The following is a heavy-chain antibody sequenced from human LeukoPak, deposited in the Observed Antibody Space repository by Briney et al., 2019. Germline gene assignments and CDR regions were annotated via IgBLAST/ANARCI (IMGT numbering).Heavy chain of an antibody. D-gene: IGHD2-15*01. V-gene: IGHV3-74*01. CDR1: GFTFSSNW. CDR3: ARDYSDAFDI. CDR2: VNSDGTST. J-gene: IGHJ3*02. Sequence: GGSLRLSCAASGFTFSSNWMHWVRQAPGKELVWVSRVNSDGTSTTFADSVKGRFTISRDNAKKTLYLQMNSLRAEDTAMYYCARDYSDAFDIWGQGTMVTVSS.